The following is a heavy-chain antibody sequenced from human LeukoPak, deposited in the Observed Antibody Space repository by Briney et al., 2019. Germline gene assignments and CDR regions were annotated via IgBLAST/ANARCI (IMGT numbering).Heavy chain of an antibody. CDR2: MNPNRGNT. D-gene: IGHD2-2*01. V-gene: IGHV1-8*01. Sequence: ASVKVSCKASGYTFTSYDINWVRQATGQGLEWMGWMNPNRGNTGYAQKFQGRFTMTRNTSISTAYMELSSLRSEDTAVYYCARGSWCDCSSTSCTYFFDYWGQGTLVTVSS. CDR3: ARGSWCDCSSTSCTYFFDY. J-gene: IGHJ4*02. CDR1: GYTFTSYD.